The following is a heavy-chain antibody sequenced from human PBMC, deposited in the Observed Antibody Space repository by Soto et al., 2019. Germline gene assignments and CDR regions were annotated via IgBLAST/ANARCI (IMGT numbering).Heavy chain of an antibody. CDR2: ISNSGTST. D-gene: IGHD6-13*01. V-gene: IGHV3-64D*06. J-gene: IGHJ6*02. CDR1: GFTFNNYV. CDR3: VRPFSSSWYYRQYKAVDV. Sequence: PGGSLRLSCSASGFTFNNYVMHWVRQAPGKGLEYVSAISNSGTSTYYADSVEGRSTISRDNSKNTLYLQMSSLSDEDTAVYYCVRPFSSSWYYRQYKAVDVWGQGTTVTVSS.